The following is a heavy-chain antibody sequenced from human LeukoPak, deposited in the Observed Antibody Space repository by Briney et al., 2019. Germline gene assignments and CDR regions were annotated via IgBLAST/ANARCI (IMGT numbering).Heavy chain of an antibody. CDR1: GYTFTSYG. CDR3: ARGGYDYLWGSSPDAFDI. CDR2: ISAYNGNT. V-gene: IGHV1-18*01. Sequence: GASVRVSCKASGYTFTSYGITWLRQAPGQGLEWMGWISAYNGNTNYAQKVRGRVTMTTDTSTSTAYMELRSLRSDDTAVYYCARGGYDYLWGSSPDAFDIWGQGTMVTVSS. D-gene: IGHD3-16*01. J-gene: IGHJ3*02.